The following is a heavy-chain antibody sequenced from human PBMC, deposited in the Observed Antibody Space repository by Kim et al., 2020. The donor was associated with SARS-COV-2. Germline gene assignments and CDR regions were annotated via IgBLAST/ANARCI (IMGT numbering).Heavy chain of an antibody. CDR1: GYSFTSYW. J-gene: IGHJ3*02. Sequence: GESLKISCKGSGYSFTSYWIGWVRQMPGKGLEWMGIIYPGDSDTRYSPSFQGQVTISADKSISTAYLQWSSLKASDTAMYYCARQAGVVITPDLDAFDIWGQGTMVTVSS. CDR3: ARQAGVVITPDLDAFDI. D-gene: IGHD3-22*01. V-gene: IGHV5-51*01. CDR2: IYPGDSDT.